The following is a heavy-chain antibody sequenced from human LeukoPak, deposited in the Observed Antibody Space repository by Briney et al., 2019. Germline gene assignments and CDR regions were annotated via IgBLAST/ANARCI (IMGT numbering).Heavy chain of an antibody. D-gene: IGHD6-13*01. CDR1: GFTFSSYE. Sequence: GGSLRLSCAASGFTFSSYEMNWVRQAPGKGLEWVASINQAGSEKNFVDSVKGRFTISRDNAKNSLYLQMNTLRPEDTAVYYCARGVSWLPGAFDIWGQGTMVTVSS. CDR2: INQAGSEK. J-gene: IGHJ3*02. V-gene: IGHV3-7*01. CDR3: ARGVSWLPGAFDI.